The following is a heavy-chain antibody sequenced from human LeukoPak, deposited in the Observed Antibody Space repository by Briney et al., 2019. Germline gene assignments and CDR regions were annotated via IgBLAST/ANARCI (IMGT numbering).Heavy chain of an antibody. D-gene: IGHD6-19*01. J-gene: IGHJ4*02. Sequence: GGSLRLSCAASGFTFSSFGMYWVRQAPGKGLEWVAFIRSDGTHEYYGDSVKGRFTISRDNSKNTLYLQMNSLRAEDTAVYYCAKVRGWTGGDYFDYWGQGTLVTVSS. CDR1: GFTFSSFG. CDR3: AKVRGWTGGDYFDY. CDR2: IRSDGTHE. V-gene: IGHV3-30*02.